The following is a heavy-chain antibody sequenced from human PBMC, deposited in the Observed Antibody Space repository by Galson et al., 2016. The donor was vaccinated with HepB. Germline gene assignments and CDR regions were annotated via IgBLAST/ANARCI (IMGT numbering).Heavy chain of an antibody. Sequence: SVKVSCKASGFTFTKSVVQWVRQARGQRPEWIGWIAVGSGNTKYAQKFQERVTITRDGSTDTAFMELSSLRSEDTAVYYCAGERFSDAHAVYWGQGTLVTVSS. J-gene: IGHJ4*02. CDR3: AGERFSDAHAVY. CDR2: IAVGSGNT. D-gene: IGHD1-1*01. CDR1: GFTFTKSV. V-gene: IGHV1-58*01.